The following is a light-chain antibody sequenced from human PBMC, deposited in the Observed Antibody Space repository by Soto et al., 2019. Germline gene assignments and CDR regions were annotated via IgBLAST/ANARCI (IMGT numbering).Light chain of an antibody. CDR1: QSISIW. Sequence: DIQMTQSPSTLSASVGDRVTITCRASQSISIWLAWYQQKPGKAPKLLIYDASSLDSGVPSRFSGSGSGTEFTPTISRLQPDDFAGYYCQQYNSYSGTFGQGTKVDI. CDR3: QQYNSYSGT. J-gene: IGKJ1*01. V-gene: IGKV1-5*01. CDR2: DAS.